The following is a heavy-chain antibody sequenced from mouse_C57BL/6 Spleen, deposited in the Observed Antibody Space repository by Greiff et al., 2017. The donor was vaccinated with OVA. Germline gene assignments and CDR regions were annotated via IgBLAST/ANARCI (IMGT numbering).Heavy chain of an antibody. Sequence: QVQLQQPGAELVRPGSSVKLSCKASGYTFTSYWMHWVKQRPIQGLEWIGNIDPSDSETNYNQKFKDKATLTVDKSSSTAYMQLSSLTSEDSAVYDCARSAAQAYYYAMDYWGQGTSLTVSS. CDR2: IDPSDSET. V-gene: IGHV1-52*01. J-gene: IGHJ4*01. D-gene: IGHD3-2*02. CDR3: ARSAAQAYYYAMDY. CDR1: GYTFTSYW.